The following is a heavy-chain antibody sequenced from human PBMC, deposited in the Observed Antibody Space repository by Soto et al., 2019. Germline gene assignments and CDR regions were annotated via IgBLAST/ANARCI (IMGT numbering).Heavy chain of an antibody. Sequence: QVQLMQPGAEVMKPGASMTVSCKASGDTFSRHYVHWVRQAPGQGLEWMGRINPGYGDTTYSEEFQGRVIMTRDTSTNTVYMDLSSLRSDDTAVYYCATRVKGDFDVWGQGTTVVVS. CDR3: ATRVKGDFDV. V-gene: IGHV1-46*03. D-gene: IGHD3-3*01. J-gene: IGHJ6*01. CDR1: GDTFSRHY. CDR2: INPGYGDT.